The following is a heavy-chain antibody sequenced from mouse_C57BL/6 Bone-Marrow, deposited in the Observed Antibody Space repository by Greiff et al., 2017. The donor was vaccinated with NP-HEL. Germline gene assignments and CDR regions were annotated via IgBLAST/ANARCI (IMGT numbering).Heavy chain of an antibody. CDR3: TRENSYYGSSPDY. V-gene: IGHV1-15*01. Sequence: VQLQQSGAELVRPGASVTLSCKASGYTFTDYEMHWVKQTPVHGLEWIGAIDPETGGTAYNQKFKGKAILTADKSSSTAYMELRSLTSEDSAVYYCTRENSYYGSSPDYWGQGTTLTVSS. J-gene: IGHJ2*01. CDR2: IDPETGGT. D-gene: IGHD1-1*01. CDR1: GYTFTDYE.